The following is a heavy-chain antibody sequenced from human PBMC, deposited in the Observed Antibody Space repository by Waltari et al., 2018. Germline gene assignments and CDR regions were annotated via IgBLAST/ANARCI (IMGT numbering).Heavy chain of an antibody. CDR2: IYYSGST. V-gene: IGHV4-39*07. J-gene: IGHJ3*02. CDR1: GGSISSSSYY. D-gene: IGHD2-8*02. Sequence: QLQLQESGPGLVKPSETLSLTCTVSGGSISSSSYYWGWIRQPPGKGLEWIGSIYYSGSTYYNPSLKSRVTITADTSTDTAYMELSSLRSEDTAVYYCAWLLVPTFFDIWGQGTMVTVSS. CDR3: AWLLVPTFFDI.